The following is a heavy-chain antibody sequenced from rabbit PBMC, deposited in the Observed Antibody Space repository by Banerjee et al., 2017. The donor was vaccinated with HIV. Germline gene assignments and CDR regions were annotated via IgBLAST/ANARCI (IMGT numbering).Heavy chain of an antibody. Sequence: QEQLEESGGDLVKPGASLTLTCTASGFDLSSTYYMCWVRQAPGKGLEWIGYFYTGSSGSTYYASWAKGRFTISKTSSTTVTLQLNSLTVADTATYFCARYSDDNGWIPLWGPGTLVTVS. CDR2: FYTGSSGST. CDR1: GFDLSSTYY. J-gene: IGHJ4*01. CDR3: ARYSDDNGWIPL. V-gene: IGHV1S45*01. D-gene: IGHD2-1*01.